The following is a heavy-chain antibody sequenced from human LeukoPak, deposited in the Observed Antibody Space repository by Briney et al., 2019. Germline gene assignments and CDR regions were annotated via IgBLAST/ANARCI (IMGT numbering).Heavy chain of an antibody. D-gene: IGHD2-2*01. CDR1: GFTFSSYG. CDR2: ISYDGSNK. J-gene: IGHJ3*02. V-gene: IGHV3-30*18. Sequence: GGSLRLSCAASGFTFSSYGMHWVRQGPGKGLEWVAVISYDGSNKYYADSVKGRFTISRDNSKNTLYLQMNSLRAEDTAVYYCAKEAGYQLLADAFDIWGQGTMVTVSS. CDR3: AKEAGYQLLADAFDI.